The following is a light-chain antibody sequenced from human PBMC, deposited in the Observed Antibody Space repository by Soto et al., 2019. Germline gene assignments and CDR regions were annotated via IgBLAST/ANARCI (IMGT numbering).Light chain of an antibody. J-gene: IGKJ1*01. CDR3: QQYSTWPPT. Sequence: EIVMTQSPATLSVSPGVRATLSCRASQSVSSDLAWYQQKPGQAPRLLIHGASTRATGIPARFSGSGSGTEFTLTISSLQSEDFAVYYCQQYSTWPPTFGQGTKVEIK. CDR1: QSVSSD. CDR2: GAS. V-gene: IGKV3-15*01.